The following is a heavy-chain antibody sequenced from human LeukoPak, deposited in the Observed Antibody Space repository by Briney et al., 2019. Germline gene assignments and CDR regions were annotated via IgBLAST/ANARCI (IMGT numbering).Heavy chain of an antibody. Sequence: SETLSLTCTVSGGSISSYYWSWIRQPPGKGLEWIGYIYYSGSTNYNPSLKSRVTISVDTSKNQFSLKLSSVTAADTAVYYCARDIGLGSGWSGLFDYWGQGTLVTVSS. CDR2: IYYSGST. CDR1: GGSISSYY. J-gene: IGHJ4*02. CDR3: ARDIGLGSGWSGLFDY. V-gene: IGHV4-59*12. D-gene: IGHD6-19*01.